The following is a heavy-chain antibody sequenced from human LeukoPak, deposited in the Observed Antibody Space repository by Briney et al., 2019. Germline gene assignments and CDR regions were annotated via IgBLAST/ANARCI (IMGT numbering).Heavy chain of an antibody. CDR3: AKVRVVDDHMGIDAFDI. CDR2: ISGSGGST. D-gene: IGHD3-22*01. J-gene: IGHJ3*02. CDR1: GFTFSSYA. Sequence: GGSLRLSCAASGFTFSSYAMSWVRQAPGKGLEWVSAISGSGGSTYYADSVKGRFTISRDNSKNTLYLQMNSLRAEDTAVYYCAKVRVVDDHMGIDAFDIWGQGTMVTVSS. V-gene: IGHV3-23*01.